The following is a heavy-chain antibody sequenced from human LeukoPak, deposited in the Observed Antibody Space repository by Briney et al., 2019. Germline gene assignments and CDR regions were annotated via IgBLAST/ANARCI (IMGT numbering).Heavy chain of an antibody. CDR2: VYYSGST. V-gene: IGHV4-39*01. CDR3: ARQYRDSSGYVYFDL. CDR1: GGSITSGSHY. Sequence: SETLSLTCSVFGGSITSGSHYWGWIRQPPGKGLEWVGVVYYSGSTYNNPSLKSRITMSVDTSKNQFSLKMSSVTAADTALYYCARQYRDSSGYVYFDLWGQGTLVTVSS. J-gene: IGHJ4*02. D-gene: IGHD3-22*01.